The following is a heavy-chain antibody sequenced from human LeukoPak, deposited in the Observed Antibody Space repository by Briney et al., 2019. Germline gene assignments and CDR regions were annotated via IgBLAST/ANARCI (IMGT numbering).Heavy chain of an antibody. V-gene: IGHV4-31*03. CDR3: ARGNTITAPDP. CDR1: GGSLSSGGYS. D-gene: IGHD3-3*01. J-gene: IGHJ5*02. CDR2: IYYSGST. Sequence: PSQTLSLTCTVSGGSLSSGGYSWSWIRQHPGKGLEWIGYIYYSGSTYYNPSLKSRVTISVDTSKNQFSLKLSSVTAADTAVYYCARGNTITAPDPWGQGTLVTVSS.